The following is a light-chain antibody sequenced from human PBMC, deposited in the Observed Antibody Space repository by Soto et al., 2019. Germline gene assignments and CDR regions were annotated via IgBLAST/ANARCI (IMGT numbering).Light chain of an antibody. J-gene: IGLJ1*01. CDR2: DVI. CDR1: SSDIVAYNF. Sequence: QSALTQPRAVAGSAGQSVAIACTGTSSDIVAYNFVSWYQQHPDKAPKLMIYDVIKRPSGVPDRFSGSKSGNTASLTISGLQAEDEADYYCRSYTPSRTPYVPGTRSNVTVL. V-gene: IGLV2-11*01. CDR3: RSYTPSRTPYV.